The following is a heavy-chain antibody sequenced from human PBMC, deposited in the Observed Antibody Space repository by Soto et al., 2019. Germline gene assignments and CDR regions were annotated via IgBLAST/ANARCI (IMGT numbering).Heavy chain of an antibody. CDR2: MYSSGNT. CDR1: GFPVSSNY. D-gene: IGHD1-26*01. CDR3: AALVGAYYFDY. Sequence: EVQLVETGGGLIQPGGSLRLSCAASGFPVSSNYMSWVRQAPGKGLEWVSLMYSSGNTLYADSVKGRFTISRDKSKNTLFLQMNSLRADDTAVYYGAALVGAYYFDYWGQGTLVTVSS. V-gene: IGHV3-53*02. J-gene: IGHJ4*02.